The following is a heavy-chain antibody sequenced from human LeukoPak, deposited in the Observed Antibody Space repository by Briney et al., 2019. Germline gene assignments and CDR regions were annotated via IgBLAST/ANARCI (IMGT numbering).Heavy chain of an antibody. V-gene: IGHV4-59*01. CDR2: VHYSGTT. D-gene: IGHD3-10*01. J-gene: IGHJ5*02. Sequence: SETLSLTCDVSGGSITTYYWSWMRQPPGKGLEWVAYVHYSGTTKYHPSLNSRVAISADSSKNQFSLRLNSVTPAETAVYYCARTQNSGVSDSWGQGTLVTVSS. CDR1: GGSITTYY. CDR3: ARTQNSGVSDS.